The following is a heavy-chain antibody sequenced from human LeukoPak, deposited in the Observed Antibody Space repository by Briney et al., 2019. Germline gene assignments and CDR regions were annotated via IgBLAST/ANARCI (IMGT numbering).Heavy chain of an antibody. Sequence: SQTLSLTCAISGDSVSSNSAAWNWIRQSPSRGLEWLGRTYYRSKWYNDYAVSVKSRITINPDTSKNQFSLQLNSVTPEDTAVYYCARGTVTMRGYYYYYMDVWDKGTTVTISS. V-gene: IGHV6-1*01. CDR3: ARGTVTMRGYYYYYMDV. D-gene: IGHD4-17*01. J-gene: IGHJ6*03. CDR1: GDSVSSNSAA. CDR2: TYYRSKWYN.